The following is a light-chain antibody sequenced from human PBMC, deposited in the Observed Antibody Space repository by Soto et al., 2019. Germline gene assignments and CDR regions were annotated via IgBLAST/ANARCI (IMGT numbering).Light chain of an antibody. CDR1: QSVSSNY. Sequence: DIVFTQSPGTLSLSPGERATLSCRSSQSVSSNYLAWYQQKPDQAPRLVIYDVSGRATGIPDRFSGSGSGTDFPLTISRLEPEDSAVYYCQQYGISPSFGQGTKVEIK. CDR2: DVS. J-gene: IGKJ1*01. V-gene: IGKV3-20*01. CDR3: QQYGISPS.